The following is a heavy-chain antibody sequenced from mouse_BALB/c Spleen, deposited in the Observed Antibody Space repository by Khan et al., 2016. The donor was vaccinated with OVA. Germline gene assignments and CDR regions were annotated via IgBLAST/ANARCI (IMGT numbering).Heavy chain of an antibody. CDR1: GYSITSDYA. J-gene: IGHJ4*01. Sequence: EVQLQESGPGLVKPSQSLSLTCTVTGYSITSDYAWNWIRQFPGNKLEWMGYISYSGSTTYNPSLKSRISITRDTSKDQFFLQLKSVTSEDTARYYCASELGRYYALDDWGQGTSVTVSS. CDR3: ASELGRYYALDD. V-gene: IGHV3-2*02. CDR2: ISYSGST. D-gene: IGHD4-1*01.